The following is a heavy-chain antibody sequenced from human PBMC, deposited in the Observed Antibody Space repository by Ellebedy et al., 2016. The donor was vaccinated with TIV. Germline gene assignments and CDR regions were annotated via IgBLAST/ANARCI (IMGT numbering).Heavy chain of an antibody. J-gene: IGHJ4*02. CDR1: GFSLSPRGVG. CDR2: SFSNDEK. Sequence: SGPTLVKPTQTLTLTCTFSGFSLSPRGVGVGWIRQPPAKSLEWLAHSFSNDEKSYSTSLKSSRTISKDTSKSQVVLTMTNMDPVDTATYYCARIRRDDDSRGYSYYYFDYWGQGTLVTVSS. CDR3: ARIRRDDDSRGYSYYYFDY. V-gene: IGHV2-26*01. D-gene: IGHD3-22*01.